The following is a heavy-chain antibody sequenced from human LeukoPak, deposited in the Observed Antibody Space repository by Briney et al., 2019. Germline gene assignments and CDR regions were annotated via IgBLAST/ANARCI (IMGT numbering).Heavy chain of an antibody. Sequence: GGSLRLSCAASGFTFSSYAMHWVRQAPGKGLEWVAVISYGGSNKYYADSVKGRFTISRDNSKNTLYLQMNSLRAEDTAVYYCARSVGAAADTYYYYYGMDVWGQGTTVTVSS. CDR3: ARSVGAAADTYYYYYGMDV. D-gene: IGHD6-13*01. CDR1: GFTFSSYA. V-gene: IGHV3-30-3*01. CDR2: ISYGGSNK. J-gene: IGHJ6*02.